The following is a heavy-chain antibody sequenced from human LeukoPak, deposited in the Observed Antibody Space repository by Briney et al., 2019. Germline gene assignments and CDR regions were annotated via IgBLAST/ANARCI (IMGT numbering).Heavy chain of an antibody. CDR1: GGSISSYY. CDR2: IYYSGST. CDR3: ARGWGYFDY. Sequence: SETLSLTCTVSGGSISSYYWSWIRQSPGKGLEWIGYIYYSGSTNYNPSLKSQVTISVDTSKNQFSLKLSSVTAADTAVYYCARGWGYFDYWGQGTLVTASS. D-gene: IGHD3-16*01. J-gene: IGHJ4*02. V-gene: IGHV4-59*01.